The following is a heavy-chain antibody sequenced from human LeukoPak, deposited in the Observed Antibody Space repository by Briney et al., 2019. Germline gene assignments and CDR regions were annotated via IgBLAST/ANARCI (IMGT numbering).Heavy chain of an antibody. CDR2: VSYDGRNK. V-gene: IGHV3-30*18. Sequence: PGGPLRLSCAASGFTFSSSGMHWVRQAPGKGLEWVAVVSYDGRNKYYADSVKGRSTISRDNSKNTLYMQMNSLRAEDTAVYYCAKDYGYYSSYYYGMDVWGQGTMVTVSS. J-gene: IGHJ6*02. CDR3: AKDYGYYSSYYYGMDV. D-gene: IGHD4-11*01. CDR1: GFTFSSSG.